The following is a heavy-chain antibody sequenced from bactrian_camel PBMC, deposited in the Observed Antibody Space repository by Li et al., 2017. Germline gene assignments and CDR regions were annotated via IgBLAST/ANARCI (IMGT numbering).Heavy chain of an antibody. CDR2: FDPIGTR. V-gene: IGHV3S53*01. CDR1: GSTIRNNY. J-gene: IGHJ4*01. CDR3: ERPIGAA. Sequence: HVQLVESGGGSVQAGGSLTLSCVISGSTIRNNYMAWFRQAPGKERELVARFDPIGTRRYADAVKGRFTISKDNTKNTLYLQLNSLKTEDTAMYSCERPIGAARGQGTQVTV.